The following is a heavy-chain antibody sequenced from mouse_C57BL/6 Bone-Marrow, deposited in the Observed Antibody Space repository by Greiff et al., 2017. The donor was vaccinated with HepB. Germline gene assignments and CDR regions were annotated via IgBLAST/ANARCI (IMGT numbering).Heavy chain of an antibody. CDR2: INYDGSST. Sequence: EVQLVESEGGLVQPGSSMKLSCTASGFTFSDYYMAWVRQVPEKGLEWVANINYDGSSTYYLDSVKSRFIISRENSKNILYLQMSSLKSEETATYYCARGDSSGFLFDYWGQGTTLTVAS. D-gene: IGHD3-2*02. CDR1: GFTFSDYY. CDR3: ARGDSSGFLFDY. V-gene: IGHV5-16*01. J-gene: IGHJ2*01.